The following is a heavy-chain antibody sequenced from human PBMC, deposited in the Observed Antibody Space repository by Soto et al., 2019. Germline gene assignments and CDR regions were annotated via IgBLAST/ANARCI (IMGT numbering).Heavy chain of an antibody. CDR1: GDSISSGGYS. CDR2: IYHSGST. D-gene: IGHD2-15*01. Sequence: SETLSLTCIVSGDSISSGGYSWSWIRQPPGKGLEWIGYIYHSGSTYYNPSLKSRVTISVDRSKNQFSLKLSSVTAADTAVYYCARCRSGWVSWFDPWGQGTLVTVSS. V-gene: IGHV4-30-2*01. J-gene: IGHJ5*02. CDR3: ARCRSGWVSWFDP.